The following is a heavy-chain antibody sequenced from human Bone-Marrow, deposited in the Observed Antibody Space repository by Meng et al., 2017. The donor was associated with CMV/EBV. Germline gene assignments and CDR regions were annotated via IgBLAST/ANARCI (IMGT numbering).Heavy chain of an antibody. Sequence: ASGFHFSDYYVRRIRQAPGKGLEWVSYSSSSDSTIYYADSVKGRFTISRDNAKNSLYLQMNSLRAEDTAVYYCARGQSYGSGSYFVYWGQGTLVTVSS. D-gene: IGHD3-10*01. CDR2: SSSSDSTI. CDR1: GFHFSDYY. V-gene: IGHV3-11*01. CDR3: ARGQSYGSGSYFVY. J-gene: IGHJ4*02.